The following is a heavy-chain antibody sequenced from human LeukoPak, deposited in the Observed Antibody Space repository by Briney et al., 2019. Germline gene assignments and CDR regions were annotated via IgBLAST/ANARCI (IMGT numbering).Heavy chain of an antibody. CDR1: GGSFSGYY. CDR2: INHSGST. J-gene: IGHJ4*02. Sequence: SETLSLTCAVYGGSFSGYYWSWIRQPPGKGLEWIGEINHSGSTNYNPSLKSRVTISVDTSKNQFSLKLSSVTAADTAVYYCARGRYGSSSEFDYWGRGTLVTVSS. D-gene: IGHD6-6*01. V-gene: IGHV4-34*01. CDR3: ARGRYGSSSEFDY.